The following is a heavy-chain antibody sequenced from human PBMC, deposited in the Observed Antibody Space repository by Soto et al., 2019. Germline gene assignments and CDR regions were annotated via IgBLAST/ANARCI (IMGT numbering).Heavy chain of an antibody. D-gene: IGHD1-7*01. CDR1: GGSISSSNW. CDR3: ARDTRLNYLPYYYSPYCMHV. CDR2: IYHSGST. J-gene: IGHJ6*02. V-gene: IGHV4-4*02. Sequence: SETLSLTCAVSGGSISSSNWWSWVRQPPGKGLEWIGEIYHSGSTNYNPSLKSRVTISVDKSKNQFSLKLSSVTAADTAVYYCARDTRLNYLPYYYSPYCMHVRGQGPTVTLS.